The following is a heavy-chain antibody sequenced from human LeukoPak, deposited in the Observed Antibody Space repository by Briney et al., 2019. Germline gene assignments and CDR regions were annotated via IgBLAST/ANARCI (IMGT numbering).Heavy chain of an antibody. J-gene: IGHJ4*02. Sequence: GGSLRLSCAGSGFTFRFYAMTWVRQAPGMGLEWVSATTPAGAGTYYADSVKGRFTISRDNAKNTLYLHMNSLRAEDTAVYYCAKEDLSSSRYYFENWGQGALVTVSS. V-gene: IGHV3-23*01. CDR3: AKEDLSSSRYYFEN. CDR1: GFTFRFYA. D-gene: IGHD6-6*01. CDR2: TTPAGAGT.